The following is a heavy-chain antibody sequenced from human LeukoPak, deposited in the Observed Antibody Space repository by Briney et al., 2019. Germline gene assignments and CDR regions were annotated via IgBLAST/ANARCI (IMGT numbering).Heavy chain of an antibody. D-gene: IGHD6-13*01. CDR3: ARGPSSNWSGLDF. J-gene: IGHJ4*02. Sequence: GGSLRLSCAASGFTFNNYWIHWVRQVPGKGLVWVSRISPTGSTTSYADSVKGRFTVSRDNAKNTLYLQVNNLRAEDTAVYYCARGPSSNWSGLDFWGQGTLLTVSS. V-gene: IGHV3-74*01. CDR2: ISPTGSTT. CDR1: GFTFNNYW.